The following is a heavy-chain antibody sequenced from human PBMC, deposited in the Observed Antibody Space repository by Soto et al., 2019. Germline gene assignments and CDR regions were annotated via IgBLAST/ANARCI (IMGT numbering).Heavy chain of an antibody. D-gene: IGHD3-10*01. CDR3: AKDAVGYNGEWDWFDL. CDR1: GFTFSSYG. J-gene: IGHJ5*02. CDR2: IWYDGSNK. Sequence: SLRLSCAASGFTFSSYGMHWVRQAPGKGLEWVAVIWYDGSNKYYADSVKGRFTVSRDDSKSTLYLQMNGLRVDDTALYYCAKDAVGYNGEWDWFDLWGQGTLVTVSS. V-gene: IGHV3-33*06.